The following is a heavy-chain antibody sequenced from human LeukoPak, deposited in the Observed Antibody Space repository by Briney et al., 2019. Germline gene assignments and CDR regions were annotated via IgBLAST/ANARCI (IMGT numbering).Heavy chain of an antibody. V-gene: IGHV3-30*02. CDR1: GPTFSMPP. CDR3: AKQASGYSSSWQIDY. J-gene: IGHJ4*02. D-gene: IGHD6-13*01. CDR2: IQNDGNSK. Sequence: GGSLRPSCAASGPTFSMPPMDWVRQAPGKGLEWVAFIQNDGNSKNYADSVKGRFTISRDNAKNTLYLQMNSLRAEDTAVYYCAKQASGYSSSWQIDYWGQGTLVTVSS.